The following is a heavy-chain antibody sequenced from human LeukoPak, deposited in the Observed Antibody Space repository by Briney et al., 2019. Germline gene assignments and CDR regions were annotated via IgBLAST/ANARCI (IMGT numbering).Heavy chain of an antibody. Sequence: SETLSLTCTVSGGSISTYYWSWIRQPPGKGLEWIGYIYYSGSTNYNPSLKSRFTISVDTSKDQFSLKLTSVTAADTAVYFCANSGMTTAATRYYYYMDVWGEGTTVTVSS. D-gene: IGHD4-11*01. CDR2: IYYSGST. CDR1: GGSISTYY. J-gene: IGHJ6*03. CDR3: ANSGMTTAATRYYYYMDV. V-gene: IGHV4-59*03.